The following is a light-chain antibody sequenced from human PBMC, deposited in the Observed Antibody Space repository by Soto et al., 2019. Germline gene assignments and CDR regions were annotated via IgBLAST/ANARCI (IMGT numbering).Light chain of an antibody. CDR3: SSYAGYNNFV. Sequence: QSVLTQPPSASGSPGQSVTISFTGTSSDVGGYNYVSWYQKHPGKAPILLIYEVYRRPSGVPNRFSGSKSGNRASLTVSGLQAEDEADYYCSSYAGYNNFVFGTGTKVTVL. CDR1: SSDVGGYNY. J-gene: IGLJ1*01. CDR2: EVY. V-gene: IGLV2-8*01.